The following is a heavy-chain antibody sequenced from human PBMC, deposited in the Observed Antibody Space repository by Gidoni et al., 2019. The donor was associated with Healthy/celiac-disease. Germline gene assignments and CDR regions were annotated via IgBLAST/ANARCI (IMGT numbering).Heavy chain of an antibody. Sequence: QVQLVQSWAEVTKPGASVQVSCKASGYTFTGYYMHWVRQAPGQGLEWMGWINPNSGGTNYAQKFQGRVTMTRDTSISTAYMELSRLRSDDTAVYYCARVDTAMGAPDYWGQGTLVTVSS. CDR2: INPNSGGT. J-gene: IGHJ4*02. D-gene: IGHD5-18*01. CDR1: GYTFTGYY. V-gene: IGHV1-2*02. CDR3: ARVDTAMGAPDY.